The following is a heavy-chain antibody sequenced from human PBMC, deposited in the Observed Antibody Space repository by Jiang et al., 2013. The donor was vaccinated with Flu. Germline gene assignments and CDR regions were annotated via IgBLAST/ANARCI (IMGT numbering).Heavy chain of an antibody. CDR3: AKDATGYGSSWYTL. CDR2: IMPIFGTT. J-gene: IGHJ4*02. CDR1: GGTISSYA. V-gene: IGHV1-69*18. D-gene: IGHD6-13*01. Sequence: VQLVESGAEVKKPGSSVKVSCKASGGTISSYAMNWVRQAPGQGLEWMGRIMPIFGTTNYVQKFQGRVTINADESTSTVYMELSNLRSEDTAVYYCAKDATGYGSSWYTLWGQGTLVSVSS.